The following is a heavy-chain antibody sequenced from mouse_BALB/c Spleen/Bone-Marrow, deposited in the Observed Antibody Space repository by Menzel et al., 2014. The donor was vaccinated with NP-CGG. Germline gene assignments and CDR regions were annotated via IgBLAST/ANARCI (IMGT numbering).Heavy chain of an antibody. Sequence: QVQLQQSGAELMKPGASVKISCKATGYTFSNYWIEWIKQRPGHGLEWIGEILPGSGSTDYNENFKVKATFTADTSSNTDYKQRSRLTSEDAAVYYCARVIYWYFDDWGAGTTATVSS. V-gene: IGHV1-9*01. CDR1: GYTFSNYW. CDR3: ARVIYWYFDD. J-gene: IGHJ1*01. CDR2: ILPGSGST.